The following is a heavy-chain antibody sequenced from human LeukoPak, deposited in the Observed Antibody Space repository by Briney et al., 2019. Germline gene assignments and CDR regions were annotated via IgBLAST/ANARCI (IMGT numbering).Heavy chain of an antibody. CDR2: IWYDGSNK. CDR3: ARGAPWPRGPSDAFDI. J-gene: IGHJ3*02. V-gene: IGHV3-33*01. CDR1: GFTFSSYG. Sequence: GGSLRLSCAASGFTFSSYGIHWVRQAPGKGLEWVALIWYDGSNKYYADSVKGRFTISRDNSKNTLYLQMNSLRAEDTAVYYCARGAPWPRGPSDAFDIWGQGTMVTVSS.